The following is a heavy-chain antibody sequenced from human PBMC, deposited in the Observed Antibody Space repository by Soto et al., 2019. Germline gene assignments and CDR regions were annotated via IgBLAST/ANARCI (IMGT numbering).Heavy chain of an antibody. Sequence: QVHLVQSGAEVKKPGASVTVSCKCSGYTFTSYGITWVRQAHGQGLEWMGWISAHNDNSYYAQKLQGRVTVTRDTSSSTAYMELRSQRSDVTAVYYFARERYGDYWGQGALVTGSS. CDR2: ISAHNDNS. CDR1: GYTFTSYG. V-gene: IGHV1-18*01. CDR3: ARERYGDY. D-gene: IGHD1-1*01. J-gene: IGHJ4*02.